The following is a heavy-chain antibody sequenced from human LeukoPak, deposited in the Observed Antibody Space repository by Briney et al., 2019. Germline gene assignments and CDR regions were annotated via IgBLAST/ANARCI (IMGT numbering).Heavy chain of an antibody. CDR3: ASREIAAAVPFDY. J-gene: IGHJ4*02. D-gene: IGHD6-13*01. CDR1: GGSFSGYY. CDR2: IIHSGST. V-gene: IGHV4-34*12. Sequence: SETLSLTCAVYGGSFSGYYWSWIRQPPGKGLEWIGEIIHSGSTNYNPSLKSRVTISVDTSKNQFSLKLSSVTAADTAVYYCASREIAAAVPFDYWGQGTLVTVSS.